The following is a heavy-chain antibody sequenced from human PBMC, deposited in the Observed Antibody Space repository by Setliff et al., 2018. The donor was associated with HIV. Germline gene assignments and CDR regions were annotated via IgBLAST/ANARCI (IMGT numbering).Heavy chain of an antibody. V-gene: IGHV3-7*03. Sequence: GGSLRLSCAASGFTFSSYWMTWVRQAPGKGLEWVANIKQDGSEKYYVDSVKGRFTISRDNAKNSLYLQMNSLRAEDTAVYYCARDGPAAGTDGFDYWGQGTQVTVSS. D-gene: IGHD6-13*01. CDR3: ARDGPAAGTDGFDY. J-gene: IGHJ4*02. CDR1: GFTFSSYW. CDR2: IKQDGSEK.